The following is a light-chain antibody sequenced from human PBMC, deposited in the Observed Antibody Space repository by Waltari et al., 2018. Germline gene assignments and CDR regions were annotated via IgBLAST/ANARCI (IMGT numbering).Light chain of an antibody. CDR3: QQSYSSPRT. CDR1: QSISTY. J-gene: IGKJ1*01. V-gene: IGKV1-39*01. CDR2: TAS. Sequence: DIQMTQSPSSLSASVGDRVTITCRASQSISTYLNWYQQKPGKAPNLLIYTASNLQSGVPSRFSGTGSGTDFTLTISSLQPEDFVTYYCQQSYSSPRTFGQGTKVEI.